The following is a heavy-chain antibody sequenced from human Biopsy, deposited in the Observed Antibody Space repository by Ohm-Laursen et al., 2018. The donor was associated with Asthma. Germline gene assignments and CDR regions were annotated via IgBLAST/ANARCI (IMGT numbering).Heavy chain of an antibody. CDR1: GFTFSRFG. CDR3: AKDVDDYYLDS. CDR2: VSYDGDNK. J-gene: IGHJ4*02. D-gene: IGHD4/OR15-4a*01. V-gene: IGHV3-30*18. Sequence: SLRLSCAASGFTFSRFGMEWVRQAPGKGLEWVAGVSYDGDNKHYADSVKGRFTVSRDNSRNTLYLHMSSLRPEDTAVYYCAKDVDDYYLDSWGQGALVTVSS.